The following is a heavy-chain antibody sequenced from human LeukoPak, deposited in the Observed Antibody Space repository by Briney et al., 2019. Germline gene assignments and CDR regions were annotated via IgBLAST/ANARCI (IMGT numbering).Heavy chain of an antibody. CDR3: ARGLGSGSYYGY. D-gene: IGHD1-26*01. CDR2: INPRGGAP. Sequence: ASVKVSCKASGYTSTSYYMHWVRQAPGQGLEWVGIINPRGGAPTYAQQFQGRITLTSDTSTSTVYLELSRLKSDDTALYFCARGLGSGSYYGYWGQGTLVAVTS. V-gene: IGHV1-46*01. CDR1: GYTSTSYY. J-gene: IGHJ4*02.